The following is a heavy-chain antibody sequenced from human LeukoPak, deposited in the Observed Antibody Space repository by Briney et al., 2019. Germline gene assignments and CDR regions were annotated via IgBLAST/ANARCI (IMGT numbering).Heavy chain of an antibody. Sequence: GGSLRLSCTASGFTFSHYWMHWVRQAPGKGLVWVSRIHNDGTSTNYADSVKGRFTISRDNAQNTLYLEMNSLRVEDTAVYYCARPQWCTTRSHGMDVWGQGTTVTVSS. D-gene: IGHD2-8*01. V-gene: IGHV3-74*01. CDR2: IHNDGTST. CDR3: ARPQWCTTRSHGMDV. J-gene: IGHJ6*02. CDR1: GFTFSHYW.